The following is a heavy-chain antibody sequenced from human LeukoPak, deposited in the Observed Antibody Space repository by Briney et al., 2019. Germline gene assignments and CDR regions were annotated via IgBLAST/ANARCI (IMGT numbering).Heavy chain of an antibody. V-gene: IGHV3-23*01. J-gene: IGHJ5*01. CDR2: ISGRGSDR. CDR3: AKGVDNTGRLRWFDS. D-gene: IGHD1-1*01. CDR1: GFTFNNYA. Sequence: PGGSLRLSCAASGFTFNNYALTWVRQTPGKGLEWVSTISGRGSDRFYADAVKGRFTISRDNSKNTMYLQMNSLRIEDTAFYYCAKGVDNTGRLRWFDSWGQGTLVTVSS.